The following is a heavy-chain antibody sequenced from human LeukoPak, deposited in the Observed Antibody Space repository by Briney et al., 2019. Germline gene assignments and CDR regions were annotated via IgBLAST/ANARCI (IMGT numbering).Heavy chain of an antibody. CDR2: IRSTPYGATT. CDR3: SRRKTFDF. CDR1: GFTFGDYA. J-gene: IGHJ3*01. Sequence: GGSLRLSCTGSGFTFGDYAMSWFRQAPGRGLEWVGFIRSTPYGATTHYAASVKGRFTISRDDSKSIAYLQMNSLKTDDTGVYFCSRRKTFDFWGQGTVVTVSS. V-gene: IGHV3-49*03.